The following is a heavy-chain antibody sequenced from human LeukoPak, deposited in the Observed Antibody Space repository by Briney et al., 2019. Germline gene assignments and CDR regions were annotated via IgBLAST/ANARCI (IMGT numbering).Heavy chain of an antibody. CDR2: ISGSGGST. CDR3: AKKPDYYYDSSGYYYDY. CDR1: GFTFSSYA. V-gene: IGHV3-23*01. J-gene: IGHJ4*02. D-gene: IGHD3-22*01. Sequence: GGSPRLSCAASGFTFSSYAMSWVRQAPGKGLEWVSAISGSGGSTYYADSVKGRFTISRDNSKNTLYLQMNSLRAEDTAVYYCAKKPDYYYDSSGYYYDYWGQGTLVTVSS.